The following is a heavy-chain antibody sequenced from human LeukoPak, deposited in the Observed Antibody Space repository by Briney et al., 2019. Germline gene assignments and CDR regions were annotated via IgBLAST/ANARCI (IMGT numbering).Heavy chain of an antibody. CDR1: GYTFTGYY. CDR3: ASFGKVVAARTHGKFDY. D-gene: IGHD6-6*01. V-gene: IGHV1-2*06. J-gene: IGHJ4*02. Sequence: GASVKASCKASGYTFTGYYMHWVRQAPGQGLEWMGRINPNSGGTNYAQKFQGRVTMTRDTSISTAYMELSRLRSDDTAVYYCASFGKVVAARTHGKFDYWGQGTLVTVSS. CDR2: INPNSGGT.